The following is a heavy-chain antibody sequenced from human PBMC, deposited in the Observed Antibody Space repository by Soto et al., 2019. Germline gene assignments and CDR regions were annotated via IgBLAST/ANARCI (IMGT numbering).Heavy chain of an antibody. J-gene: IGHJ6*02. CDR3: TTGSIDYYYGMDV. CDR2: IKSKTDGGTT. V-gene: IGHV3-15*01. Sequence: VRQAPGKGPEWVGRIKSKTDGGTTDYAAPVKGRFTISRDDSKNTLYLQMNSLKTEDTAVYYCTTGSIDYYYGMDVWGQGTTVTVSS.